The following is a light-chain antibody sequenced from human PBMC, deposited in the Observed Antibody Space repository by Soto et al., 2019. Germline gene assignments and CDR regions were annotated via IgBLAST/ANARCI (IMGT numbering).Light chain of an antibody. CDR3: QTWGTGIRV. CDR2: VNSDGSH. Sequence: QLVLTQSPSASASLGASVKFTCTLSSGHSSNAIAWHQQQPEKGPRYLMRVNSDGSHIKGDGVPDRFSGSSSGAERYLTISSLQSEDEADYFCQTWGTGIRVFGGGTKLTVL. V-gene: IGLV4-69*01. J-gene: IGLJ2*01. CDR1: SGHSSNA.